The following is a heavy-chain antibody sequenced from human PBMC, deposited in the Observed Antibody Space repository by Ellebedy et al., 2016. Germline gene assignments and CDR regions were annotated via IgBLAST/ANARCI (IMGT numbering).Heavy chain of an antibody. CDR3: ARGKNVAGTRIAGLNYFDY. V-gene: IGHV3-13*01. Sequence: GGSLRLSCAASGFTFSSYDMHWVRQATGKGLEWVSAIGTAGDTYYPGSVKGRFTISRENAKNSLYLQMNSLRAGDTAVYYCARGKNVAGTRIAGLNYFDYWGQGTLVTVSS. CDR1: GFTFSSYD. D-gene: IGHD6-19*01. J-gene: IGHJ4*02. CDR2: IGTAGDT.